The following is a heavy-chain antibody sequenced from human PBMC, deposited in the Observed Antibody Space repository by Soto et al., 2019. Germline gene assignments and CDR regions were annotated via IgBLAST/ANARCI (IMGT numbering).Heavy chain of an antibody. V-gene: IGHV6-1*01. CDR1: ADSVSSNRDA. CDR2: TYYSSKWYN. CDR3: ARDTTAAGQKPYYYYYYGMNV. D-gene: IGHD6-13*01. J-gene: IGHJ6*02. Sequence: LSLTCAISADSVSSNRDAWDWIRQSPSRGLECLGRTYYSSKWYNDYAVSVKSRITITPDKSKNQCSLKLNSVTPEDTAVDYCARDTTAAGQKPYYYYYYGMNVWGQGCTVNVCS.